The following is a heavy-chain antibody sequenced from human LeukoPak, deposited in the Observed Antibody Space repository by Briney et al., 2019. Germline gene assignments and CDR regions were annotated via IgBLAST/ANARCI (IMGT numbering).Heavy chain of an antibody. V-gene: IGHV4-39*07. CDR3: ARVAMVAHDDAFDI. CDR1: GGSISSGTYY. D-gene: IGHD5-18*01. J-gene: IGHJ3*02. Sequence: PSETLSLTCTVSGGSISSGTYYWGWIRQPPGKGLEWIGSIYYSGSTYYNPSLKSRVTISVDTSKNQFSLKLSSVTAADTAVYYCARVAMVAHDDAFDIWGQGTMVTVSS. CDR2: IYYSGST.